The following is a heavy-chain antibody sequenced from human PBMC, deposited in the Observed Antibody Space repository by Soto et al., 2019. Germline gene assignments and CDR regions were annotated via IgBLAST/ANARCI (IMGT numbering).Heavy chain of an antibody. J-gene: IGHJ4*02. CDR1: GGSISSGDYY. Sequence: QVQLQESGPGLVKPSQTLSLTCTFSGGSISSGDYYWSWIRQPPGKGLEWIGYIYYSGSTYYNPSLKSRVTMSVDTYKNQFSRKLSSVTAADSAVYYCARGVGYSYGNFDYWGQGTLVTVSS. CDR2: IYYSGST. V-gene: IGHV4-30-4*01. CDR3: ARGVGYSYGNFDY. D-gene: IGHD5-18*01.